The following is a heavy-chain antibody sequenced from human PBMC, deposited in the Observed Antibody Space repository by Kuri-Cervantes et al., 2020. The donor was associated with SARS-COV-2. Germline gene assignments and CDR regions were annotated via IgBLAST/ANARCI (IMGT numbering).Heavy chain of an antibody. CDR1: GFTFSSYG. D-gene: IGHD1-26*01. V-gene: IGHV3-30*18. Sequence: GESLKISCAASGFTFSSYGMHWVRQAPGKGLEWVAVISYDGSNKYYADSVKGRFTISRDNSKNTLYLQMNSLRAEDTAMYYCAKGGGPGSYIPLDYWGQGTLVTVSS. CDR2: ISYDGSNK. J-gene: IGHJ4*02. CDR3: AKGGGPGSYIPLDY.